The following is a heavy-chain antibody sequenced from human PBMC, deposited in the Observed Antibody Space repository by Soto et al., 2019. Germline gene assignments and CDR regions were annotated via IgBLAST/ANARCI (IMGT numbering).Heavy chain of an antibody. CDR1: GYTFTSYD. Sequence: QVQLVQSGAEVKKPGASVKVSCKASGYTFTSYDINWVRQATGQGLEWMGWMNPNSGNTGYAQKFQGRVTMTRNTSISTAYMELSSLRSVDTAVYYCARGRHIVGATIAGYWGQGTLVTVSS. J-gene: IGHJ4*02. V-gene: IGHV1-8*01. D-gene: IGHD1-26*01. CDR3: ARGRHIVGATIAGY. CDR2: MNPNSGNT.